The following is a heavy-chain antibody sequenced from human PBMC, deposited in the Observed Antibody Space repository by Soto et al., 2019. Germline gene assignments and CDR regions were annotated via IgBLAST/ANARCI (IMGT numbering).Heavy chain of an antibody. D-gene: IGHD2-2*01. CDR3: ARVGCSSTSCYGVGFDY. CDR1: GYTFTSYY. CDR2: INPSGGST. Sequence: ASVKVSCKASGYTFTSYYMHWVRQAPGQGLEWMGIINPSGGSTSYAQKFQGRVTMTRDTSTSTVYMELSSLRSEDTAVYYCARVGCSSTSCYGVGFDYWGQGTLVTVSS. J-gene: IGHJ4*02. V-gene: IGHV1-46*03.